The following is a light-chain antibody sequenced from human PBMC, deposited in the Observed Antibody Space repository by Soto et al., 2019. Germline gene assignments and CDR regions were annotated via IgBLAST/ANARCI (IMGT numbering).Light chain of an antibody. CDR2: RNN. Sequence: QSVLTQPPSASGTPGQRVTISCSGSSSNIGSYSVYWYQQLPGTAPKLLIYRNNRRPSGVPDRFSGSKSGTSASLAISGLRSEDEADYYCAAWDDSLNGAVFGGGTQLTVL. J-gene: IGLJ7*01. CDR1: SSNIGSYS. V-gene: IGLV1-47*01. CDR3: AAWDDSLNGAV.